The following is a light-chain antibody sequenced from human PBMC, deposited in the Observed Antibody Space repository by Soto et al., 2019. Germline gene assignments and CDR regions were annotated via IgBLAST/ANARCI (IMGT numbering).Light chain of an antibody. V-gene: IGKV1-8*01. Sequence: AIRMTQSPSSFSASTGDRVTITCRASQGISSYLAWYQQKPGKAPKLLIYAASTLQSGVPSRFSGSGSGTEFTLTISCLQYEDFATYYCQQYYSYPRITFGPGTKVDIK. J-gene: IGKJ3*01. CDR3: QQYYSYPRIT. CDR1: QGISSY. CDR2: AAS.